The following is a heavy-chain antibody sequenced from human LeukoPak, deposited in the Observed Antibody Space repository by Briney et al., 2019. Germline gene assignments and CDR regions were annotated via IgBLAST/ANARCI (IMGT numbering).Heavy chain of an antibody. J-gene: IGHJ6*04. Sequence: SETLSLTCTVSGGSISSGGYYWSWIRQHPGKGLEWIGYIYYSGSTYYNPSLKSRVTISVDTSKNQFSLKLSSVTAADTAVYYCARASTDTAVVFYYYGMDVWGKGTTVTVSS. CDR3: ARASTDTAVVFYYYGMDV. V-gene: IGHV4-31*03. CDR1: GGSISSGGYY. D-gene: IGHD5-18*01. CDR2: IYYSGST.